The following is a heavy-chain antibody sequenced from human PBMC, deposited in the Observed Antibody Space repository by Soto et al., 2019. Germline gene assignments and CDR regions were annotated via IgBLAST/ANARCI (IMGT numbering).Heavy chain of an antibody. CDR3: ARSGSYGRYYFDY. Sequence: SETLSLTCTVSGGSISSGGYYWSWIRQHPGKGLEWIGYIYYSGSTYYNPSLKSRVTISVDTSKNQFSLKLSSVTAADTAVYYCARSGSYGRYYFDYWGQGTLVTVSS. J-gene: IGHJ4*02. CDR1: GGSISSGGYY. V-gene: IGHV4-31*03. D-gene: IGHD1-26*01. CDR2: IYYSGST.